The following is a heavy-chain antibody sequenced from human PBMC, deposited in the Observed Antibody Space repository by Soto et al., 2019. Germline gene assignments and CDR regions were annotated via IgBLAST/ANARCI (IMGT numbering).Heavy chain of an antibody. Sequence: GGSLRLSCAASGFTFSSNVMHWVRQAPGKGMEWVALISYDGNNKYYADSVKGRFTISRDNSKNTLYLQMNSLRAEDTAVYYFAAHPYIVMVRCGMVVWGLGTTVTGSS. CDR2: ISYDGNNK. V-gene: IGHV3-30*03. CDR3: AAHPYIVMVRCGMVV. D-gene: IGHD1-26*01. J-gene: IGHJ6*02. CDR1: GFTFSSNV.